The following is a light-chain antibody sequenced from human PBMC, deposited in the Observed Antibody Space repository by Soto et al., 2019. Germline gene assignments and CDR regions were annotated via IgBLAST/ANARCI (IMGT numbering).Light chain of an antibody. CDR3: QQYYSYPLT. CDR2: AAS. J-gene: IGKJ5*01. Sequence: ETVMTQSPVTLSVSPGDTATLSCRASQRVSNHFAWYQQKPGQAPRLLIYAASTRAAGVPVRFSGSGSETEFTLTIRSLQSEDFATYYCQQYYSYPLTFGGGTLLEI. V-gene: IGKV3-15*01. CDR1: QRVSNH.